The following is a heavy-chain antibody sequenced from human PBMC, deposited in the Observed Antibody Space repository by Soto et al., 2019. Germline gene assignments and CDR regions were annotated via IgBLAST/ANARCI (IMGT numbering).Heavy chain of an antibody. CDR1: GGSFSGYC. CDR2: VDHSGST. Sequence: PSETLSLTCAVYGGSFSGYCWSWIRQPPGKGLEWIGEVDHSGSTNYNPSLKSRVTISVDTSKNQFSLKLSSVTAADTAVYYCARGWKEYSSSWCVDWGQGTLVTVSS. CDR3: ARGWKEYSSSWCVD. V-gene: IGHV4-34*01. J-gene: IGHJ4*02. D-gene: IGHD6-13*01.